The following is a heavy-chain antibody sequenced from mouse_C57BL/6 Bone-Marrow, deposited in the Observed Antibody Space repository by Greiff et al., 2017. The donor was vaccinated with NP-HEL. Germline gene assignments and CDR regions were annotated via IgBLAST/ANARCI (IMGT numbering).Heavy chain of an antibody. CDR1: GYTFTSYW. J-gene: IGHJ3*01. CDR2: IYPGNSDT. D-gene: IGHD2-4*01. Sequence: VQLQQSGTVLARPGASVKMSCKTSGYTFTSYWMHWVKQRPGQGLEWIGAIYPGNSDTSYNQKFKGKAKLTAVTSASTAYMELSSLTNEDSAVYYCTRNERFYYDYDGGAWFAYWGQGTLVTVSA. CDR3: TRNERFYYDYDGGAWFAY. V-gene: IGHV1-5*01.